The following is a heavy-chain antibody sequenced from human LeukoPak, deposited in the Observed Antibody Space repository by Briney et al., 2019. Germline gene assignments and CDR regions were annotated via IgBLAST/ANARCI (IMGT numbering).Heavy chain of an antibody. V-gene: IGHV1-69*13. J-gene: IGHJ6*03. CDR3: ARATPPDSTDTAMVGYYYYYYMDV. Sequence: SVKVSCKASGYTFISYAISWVRQAPGQGLEWMGGIIPIFGTANYAQKFQGRVTITADESTSTAYMELSSLRSEDTAVYYCARATPPDSTDTAMVGYYYYYYMDVWGKGTTVTVSS. D-gene: IGHD5-18*01. CDR2: IIPIFGTA. CDR1: GYTFISYA.